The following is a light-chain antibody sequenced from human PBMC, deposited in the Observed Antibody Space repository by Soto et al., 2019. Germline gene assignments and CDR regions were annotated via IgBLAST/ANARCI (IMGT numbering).Light chain of an antibody. V-gene: IGKV1-39*01. CDR3: QQSYSTPPFT. Sequence: DIQMTQSPSSLSASVGDRVTISCRASQNISIYLNWYQQKPGKTPKLLIYAASSLQSGVPSRFSADGSGTDFTLTISSLQPEDFANYYCQQSYSTPPFTFGHGTKVDI. CDR1: QNISIY. CDR2: AAS. J-gene: IGKJ3*01.